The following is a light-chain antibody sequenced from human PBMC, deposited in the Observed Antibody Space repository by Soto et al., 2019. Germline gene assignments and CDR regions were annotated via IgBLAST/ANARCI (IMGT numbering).Light chain of an antibody. CDR2: GAS. CDR3: QQYKKWPLA. J-gene: IGKJ1*01. Sequence: EIVLTQSPATLSVSPGERATLTCRASQSVYSNLAWYQQKPGQAPRLLIYGASTRATGIPARFSGSGSETEFTLTISSLQSEDFAVYYCQQYKKWPLAFGQGTKVEVK. V-gene: IGKV3-15*01. CDR1: QSVYSN.